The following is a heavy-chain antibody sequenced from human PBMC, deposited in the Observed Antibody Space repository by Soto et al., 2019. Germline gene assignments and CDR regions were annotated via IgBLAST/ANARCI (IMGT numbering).Heavy chain of an antibody. J-gene: IGHJ4*02. D-gene: IGHD5-18*01. Sequence: GGSLRLSCAASGFTFSSYGMHWVRQAPGKGLEWVAVIWYDGSNKYYADSVKGRFTISRDNSKNTLYLQMNSLRAEDTAVYYCARDAWRYSYGYRVDYWGQGTLVTVSS. CDR3: ARDAWRYSYGYRVDY. V-gene: IGHV3-33*01. CDR1: GFTFSSYG. CDR2: IWYDGSNK.